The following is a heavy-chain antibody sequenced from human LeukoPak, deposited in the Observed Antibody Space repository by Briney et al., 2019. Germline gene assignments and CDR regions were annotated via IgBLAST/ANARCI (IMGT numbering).Heavy chain of an antibody. CDR1: GGSISSYY. D-gene: IGHD2-2*02. V-gene: IGHV4-59*01. CDR3: ARGTYCSSTSCYTSCFDY. J-gene: IGHJ4*02. CDR2: IYYSGST. Sequence: SETLSLTCTVSGGSISSYYWSWIRRPLGKGLEWIGYIYYSGSTNYNPSLKSRVTISVDTSKNQFSLKLSSVTAADTAVYYCARGTYCSSTSCYTSCFDYWGQGTLVTVSS.